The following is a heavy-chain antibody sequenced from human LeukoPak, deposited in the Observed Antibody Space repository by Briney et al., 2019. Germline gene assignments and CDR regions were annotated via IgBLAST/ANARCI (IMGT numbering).Heavy chain of an antibody. CDR2: INPSGGST. D-gene: IGHD3-10*01. J-gene: IGHJ4*02. CDR3: ARGGGQRDKRGKGDY. Sequence: ASVKVSCKASGYTFTGYYMHWVRQAPGQGLEWMGIINPSGGSTSYAQKFQGRVTMTRDTSTSTVYMELSSLRSEDTAVYYCARGGGQRDKRGKGDYWGQGTLVTVSS. V-gene: IGHV1-46*01. CDR1: GYTFTGYY.